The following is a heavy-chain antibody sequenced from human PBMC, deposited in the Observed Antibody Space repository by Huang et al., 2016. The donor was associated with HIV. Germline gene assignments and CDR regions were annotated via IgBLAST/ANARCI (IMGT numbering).Heavy chain of an antibody. Sequence: QVQLVQSGAEVKKTGSSVRVSCEASGGTFSSYAINWVRQAPGQGLEWMGGNIPIFGTPNYEQKFQGRGTITADESTSTAYMELSSLRSDDTAVYYCARDRKYDNAWYWFDPWGQGTLVTVSS. D-gene: IGHD1-1*01. V-gene: IGHV1-69*01. CDR2: NIPIFGTP. CDR1: GGTFSSYA. J-gene: IGHJ5*02. CDR3: ARDRKYDNAWYWFDP.